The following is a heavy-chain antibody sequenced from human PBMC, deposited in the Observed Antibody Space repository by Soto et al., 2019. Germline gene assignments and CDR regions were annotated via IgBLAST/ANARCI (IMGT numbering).Heavy chain of an antibody. CDR1: GFTFSNAW. Sequence: GGSLRLSCAASGFTFSNAWMSWVRQAPGKGLEWVGRIKSKTDGGTTDYAAPVKGRFTISRDDSKNTLYLQMNSLKTEDTAVYYCTRDTYYYGSGSHPPPSYYYYYYMDVWGKGTTVTVSS. CDR3: TRDTYYYGSGSHPPPSYYYYYYMDV. J-gene: IGHJ6*03. V-gene: IGHV3-15*01. D-gene: IGHD3-10*01. CDR2: IKSKTDGGTT.